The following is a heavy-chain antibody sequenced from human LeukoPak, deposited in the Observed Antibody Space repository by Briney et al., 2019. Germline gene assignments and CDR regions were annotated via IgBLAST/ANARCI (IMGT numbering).Heavy chain of an antibody. Sequence: SETLSLTCTVSGASINIYYWSWIRQPPGKGLEWIGYIYSSGSTDYKSSLKSRVIISVDTAKNQVSLKLRSVPAADTAVYYCARHGKDSSGYSGQWYYDLWGRGALITVSS. CDR3: ARHGKDSSGYSGQWYYDL. J-gene: IGHJ2*01. CDR2: IYSSGST. D-gene: IGHD3-22*01. CDR1: GASINIYY. V-gene: IGHV4-59*08.